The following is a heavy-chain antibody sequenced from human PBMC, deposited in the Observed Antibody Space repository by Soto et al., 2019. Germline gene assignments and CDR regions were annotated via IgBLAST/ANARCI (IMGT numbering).Heavy chain of an antibody. J-gene: IGHJ6*02. CDR1: GYTLTELS. CDR3: ATAARDADYGDYADPYYYYGMDV. Sequence: ASVKVSCKVSGYTLTELSMHWVRQAPGKGREWMGGFDPEDGETIYAQKFQGRVTMTEDTSTDTAYMELSSLRSDHTAVYHCATAARDADYGDYADPYYYYGMDVWGQGTTVTVSS. CDR2: FDPEDGET. V-gene: IGHV1-24*01. D-gene: IGHD4-17*01.